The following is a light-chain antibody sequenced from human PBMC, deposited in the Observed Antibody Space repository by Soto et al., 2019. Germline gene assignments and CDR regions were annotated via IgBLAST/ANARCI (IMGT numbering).Light chain of an antibody. Sequence: QSVLTQLPSASGSPGQSVTISCTGTSSDVGAHDYVSWYQQHPGKAPKLMIYEINKRPSGVPDRFSGSKSGNTASLTVSGLQAEDEADYYCSSFAGSNNFPYVFGTGTKVTVL. V-gene: IGLV2-8*01. J-gene: IGLJ1*01. CDR2: EIN. CDR1: SSDVGAHDY. CDR3: SSFAGSNNFPYV.